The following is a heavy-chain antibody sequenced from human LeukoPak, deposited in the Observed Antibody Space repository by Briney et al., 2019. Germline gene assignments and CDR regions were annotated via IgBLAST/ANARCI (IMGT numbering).Heavy chain of an antibody. V-gene: IGHV1-18*01. Sequence: ASVEVSCKASGYTFTSYGISWVRQAPGQGLEWMGWISAYNGNTNYAQKLQGRVTMTTDTSTSTAYMELRSLRSDDTAVYYCARSARYCSGGSCYVWFDPWGQGTLVTVSS. CDR2: ISAYNGNT. D-gene: IGHD2-15*01. J-gene: IGHJ5*02. CDR1: GYTFTSYG. CDR3: ARSARYCSGGSCYVWFDP.